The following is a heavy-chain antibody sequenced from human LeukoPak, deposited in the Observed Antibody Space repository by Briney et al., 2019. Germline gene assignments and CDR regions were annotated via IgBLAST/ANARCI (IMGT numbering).Heavy chain of an antibody. D-gene: IGHD3-3*01. CDR2: NSSSSSTI. V-gene: IGHV3-48*04. J-gene: IGHJ4*02. Sequence: GGSLRLSCAASGFTFSSYSMNWVRQAPGKGLEWVSYNSSSSSTIYYAASVKGRFTISRDNAKNSLYLKMNSLGAEDTAVYYCAREGYDFWSGYGGVIGYWGQGTLVTVSS. CDR1: GFTFSSYS. CDR3: AREGYDFWSGYGGVIGY.